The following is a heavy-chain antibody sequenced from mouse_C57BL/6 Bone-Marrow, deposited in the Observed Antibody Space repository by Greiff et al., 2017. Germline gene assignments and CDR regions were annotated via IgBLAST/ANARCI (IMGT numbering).Heavy chain of an antibody. D-gene: IGHD3-2*02. CDR3: ARSGSFDY. Sequence: QVQLKQPGAELVKPGASVKMSCKASGYTFTSYWLTWVKQRPGQGLEWIGDIYPGSGSTNYNEKFKSKATLTVDTSSRTAYMQLSSLTSEASAVYYYARSGSFDYWGQGTPLTVSS. J-gene: IGHJ2*01. CDR2: IYPGSGST. V-gene: IGHV1-55*01. CDR1: GYTFTSYW.